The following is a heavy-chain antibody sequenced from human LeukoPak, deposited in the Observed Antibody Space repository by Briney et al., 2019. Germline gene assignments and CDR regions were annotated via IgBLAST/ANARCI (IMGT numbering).Heavy chain of an antibody. Sequence: PSETLSLTCTVSGGSISSYYWSWIRQPPGKGLEWIGYIYYSGSTNYNPSLKSRVPISVDTSKNQFSLKLSSVTAADTAVYYCARVGDFWSGYLPYFDYWGQGTLVSVSS. CDR2: IYYSGST. CDR1: GGSISSYY. CDR3: ARVGDFWSGYLPYFDY. V-gene: IGHV4-59*01. J-gene: IGHJ4*02. D-gene: IGHD3-3*01.